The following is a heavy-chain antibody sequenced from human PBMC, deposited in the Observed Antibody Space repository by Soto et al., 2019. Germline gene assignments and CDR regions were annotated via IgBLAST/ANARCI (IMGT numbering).Heavy chain of an antibody. CDR3: ARDGGRHSGGIDY. CDR2: IIPIFSTA. V-gene: IGHV1-69*01. D-gene: IGHD1-26*01. Sequence: QVQLVQSGAEVKKPGSSVKVSCKASGGTFSSYSINWVRQAPGQGLEWMGEIIPIFSTANYAQKFQGRVTITADESTSTAYMELSSRRSEDTAVYYCARDGGRHSGGIDYWGQGTLVTVSS. CDR1: GGTFSSYS. J-gene: IGHJ4*02.